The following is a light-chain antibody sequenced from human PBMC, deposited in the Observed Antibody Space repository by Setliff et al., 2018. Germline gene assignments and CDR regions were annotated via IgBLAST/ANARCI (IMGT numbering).Light chain of an antibody. CDR2: GNS. CDR1: SSNIGAGYD. CDR3: QSYDSSLSGSDV. V-gene: IGLV1-40*01. J-gene: IGLJ1*01. Sequence: QSALTQPPSVSGAPGQRVTISCTGSSSNIGAGYDVHWYQQLPGTAPKLLIYGNSNRPSGVLDRFSGSKSGTSASLAITGLQAEDEADYYCQSYDSSLSGSDVFGTGTKVTVL.